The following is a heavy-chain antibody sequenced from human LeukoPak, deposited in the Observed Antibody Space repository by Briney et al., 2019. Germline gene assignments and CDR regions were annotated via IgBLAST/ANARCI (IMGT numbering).Heavy chain of an antibody. D-gene: IGHD1-1*01. J-gene: IGHJ6*02. CDR1: GGSISSYY. Sequence: SETLSLTCTVSGGSISSYYWSWIRQPPGKGLEWIGYIYHSGSTNYNPSLKSRVTISVDTSKNQFSLKLSSVTAADTAVYYCARLHTTIYGMDVWGQGTTVTVSS. CDR3: ARLHTTIYGMDV. V-gene: IGHV4-59*01. CDR2: IYHSGST.